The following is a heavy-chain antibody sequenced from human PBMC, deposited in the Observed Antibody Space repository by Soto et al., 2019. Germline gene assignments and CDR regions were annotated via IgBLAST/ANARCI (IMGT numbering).Heavy chain of an antibody. CDR3: ALLTYYYDSSGYYSSAEYFQH. CDR1: GFSLSTSGVG. V-gene: IGHV2-5*02. CDR2: IYWDDDK. Sequence: QITLKESGPTLVKPTQTLTLTCTFSGFSLSTSGVGVGWIRQPPVRALEWLALIYWDDDKRYSPSLKSRLTITKDTSKNQVVLTMTNMDPVDIATYYCALLTYYYDSSGYYSSAEYFQHWGQGTPVTVSS. D-gene: IGHD3-22*01. J-gene: IGHJ1*01.